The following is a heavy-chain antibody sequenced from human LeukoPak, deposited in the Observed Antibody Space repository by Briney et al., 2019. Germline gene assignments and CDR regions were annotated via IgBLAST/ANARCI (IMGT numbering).Heavy chain of an antibody. CDR2: IIPIFGTA. Sequence: GASVKVSCKASGGTFSSYAISWVRQAPGQGLEWMGGIIPIFGTANYAQKFQGRVTINADESTSTAYMELSSLRSEETAVYYCARDRGMVRGVSIRYYGMDVWGQGTTVTVSS. CDR1: GGTFSSYA. D-gene: IGHD3-10*01. CDR3: ARDRGMVRGVSIRYYGMDV. J-gene: IGHJ6*02. V-gene: IGHV1-69*13.